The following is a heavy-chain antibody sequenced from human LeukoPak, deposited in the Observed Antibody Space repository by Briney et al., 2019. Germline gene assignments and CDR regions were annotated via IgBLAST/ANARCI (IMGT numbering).Heavy chain of an antibody. CDR1: GFTFSRYG. D-gene: IGHD3-3*01. V-gene: IGHV3-33*01. J-gene: IGHJ4*02. CDR3: ARDGPHYDIDY. CDR2: IYSDGINK. Sequence: GMSLRLSCAASGFTFSRYGMRWFRQAPGKGLEWVAIIYSDGINKYYADSVKGRFTISRENSKNMLYLQVNSLRAEDTGVYYCARDGPHYDIDYWGQGTLVTVSS.